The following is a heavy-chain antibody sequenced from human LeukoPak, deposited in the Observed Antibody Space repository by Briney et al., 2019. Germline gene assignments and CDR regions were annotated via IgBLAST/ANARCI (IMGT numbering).Heavy chain of an antibody. D-gene: IGHD6-19*01. J-gene: IGHJ4*02. V-gene: IGHV6-1*01. Sequence: PSPTLSLPCGISGGCISSNSAAWRWIRQSPKRGLGWLVRTYYRSKWYNDYAASVKSRITINPDTSKNQFSLQLNSVTPEDTAVYYCARDYSSGSFDYWGQGTLVTVSS. CDR1: GGCISSNSAA. CDR3: ARDYSSGSFDY. CDR2: TYYRSKWYN.